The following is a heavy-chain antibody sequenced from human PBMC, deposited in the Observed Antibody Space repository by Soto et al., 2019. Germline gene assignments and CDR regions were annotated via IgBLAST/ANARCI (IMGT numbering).Heavy chain of an antibody. CDR3: AKDNTAMVSPHYYYGMDV. J-gene: IGHJ6*02. D-gene: IGHD5-18*01. Sequence: GGYLRLSCAASGFTFSSYAMSWVRQAPGKGLEWVSAISGSGGSTYYADSVKGRFTIARGNSKNMLYLQMNSLRAEDTAVYYCAKDNTAMVSPHYYYGMDVWGRGTTVTVSS. V-gene: IGHV3-23*01. CDR1: GFTFSSYA. CDR2: ISGSGGST.